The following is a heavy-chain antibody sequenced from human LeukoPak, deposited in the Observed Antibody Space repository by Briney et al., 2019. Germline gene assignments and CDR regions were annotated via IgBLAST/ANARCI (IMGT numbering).Heavy chain of an antibody. CDR2: SKSKTDDGPT. J-gene: IGHJ4*02. V-gene: IGHV3-15*01. D-gene: IGHD2-15*01. CDR1: VFTFSNAW. Sequence: SLRLSCPASVFTFSNAWMIGVRQPPAKGREGVGRSKSKTDDGPTDYAAPVKGRFTISRDDSKNTMYMQMNSLKTEDTAVYYCTTALGGLVGELFGYWGPGIMVTVSS. CDR3: TTALGGLVGELFGY.